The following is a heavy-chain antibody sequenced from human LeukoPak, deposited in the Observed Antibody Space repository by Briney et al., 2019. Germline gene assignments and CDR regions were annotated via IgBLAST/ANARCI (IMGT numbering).Heavy chain of an antibody. Sequence: GGSLRLSCAASGFTFSSYWMSWVRQAPGKGLEWVANIKQDGSEKYYVDSVKGRFTISRDNAKNSLYLQMNSLRAEDTAVYYCARGGYDFWSGYSAGYYYYMDVWGKGTTVTVSS. CDR2: IKQDGSEK. V-gene: IGHV3-7*01. J-gene: IGHJ6*03. CDR1: GFTFSSYW. CDR3: ARGGYDFWSGYSAGYYYYMDV. D-gene: IGHD3-3*01.